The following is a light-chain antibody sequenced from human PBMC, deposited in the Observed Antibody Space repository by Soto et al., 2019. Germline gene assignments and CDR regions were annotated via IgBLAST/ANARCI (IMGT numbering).Light chain of an antibody. Sequence: DIQMTQSPSSLSASVGDRVTITCRASQGISNYLAWYQQKPGKVPKLLIYAASTLQSGFPSRFSGSGSGTDFTLTISSLQPEDVATYYCRKYNSASWTFGQGTKVEIK. CDR2: AAS. CDR3: RKYNSASWT. J-gene: IGKJ1*01. V-gene: IGKV1-27*01. CDR1: QGISNY.